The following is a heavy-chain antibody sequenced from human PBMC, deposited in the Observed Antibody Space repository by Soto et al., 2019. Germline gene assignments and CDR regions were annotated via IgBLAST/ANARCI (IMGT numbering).Heavy chain of an antibody. CDR1: GYDFNDYY. J-gene: IGHJ4*02. CDR2: INPNTGRA. D-gene: IGHD3-3*01. CDR3: ARDLEGDFYFDY. Sequence: QVQLVQSGTEVKQPGASVKVSCEASGYDFNDYYIHWVRRAPGQGLEWLGWINPNTGRASYAQEFQDWVPLTKDSSRHTAFLELRRLRSDDTAVYYCARDLEGDFYFDYWGQGTLVTVSS. V-gene: IGHV1-2*04.